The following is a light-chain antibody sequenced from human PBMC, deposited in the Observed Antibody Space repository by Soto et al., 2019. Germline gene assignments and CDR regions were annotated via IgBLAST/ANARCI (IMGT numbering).Light chain of an antibody. CDR3: QSYASSLSGHVV. Sequence: QHVLTQPPSVSGAPGQRVTISCTGSSSNIGAGYDVHWYQQLPGTAPKLLIYGNSNRPSGVPDRFSGSKSGTSASLAITGLQAEDEADDYCQSYASSLSGHVVFGGGTKLTVL. V-gene: IGLV1-40*01. CDR2: GNS. CDR1: SSNIGAGYD. J-gene: IGLJ2*01.